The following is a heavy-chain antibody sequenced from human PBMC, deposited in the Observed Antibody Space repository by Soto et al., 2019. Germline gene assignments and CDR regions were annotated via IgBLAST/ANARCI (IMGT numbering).Heavy chain of an antibody. Sequence: SETLSLTCTVSGGSISNPDHYWSWIRQPPGKGLEWIGSIFYNGDTSYNPSLESRLSISVDTSKNQFSLSLSSVTASDTAVYFCARDPGLQPTDDWRQRTRVRVSS. J-gene: IGHJ4*02. CDR1: GGSISNPDHY. V-gene: IGHV4-30-4*01. CDR2: IFYNGDT. D-gene: IGHD4-4*01. CDR3: ARDPGLQPTDD.